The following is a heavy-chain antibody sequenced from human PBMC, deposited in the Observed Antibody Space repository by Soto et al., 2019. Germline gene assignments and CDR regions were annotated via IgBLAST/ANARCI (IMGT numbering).Heavy chain of an antibody. Sequence: VGSLRLSCAASGFSFSDYYMIWIRQAPGKGLEWVSHISSGGSAMYSADSVKGRFTISRDNVKNSLYLQMNSLRAEDTAVYYCAGGDIMDVWGQGTTVTVSS. CDR1: GFSFSDYY. J-gene: IGHJ6*02. CDR2: ISSGGSAM. CDR3: AGGDIMDV. V-gene: IGHV3-11*01.